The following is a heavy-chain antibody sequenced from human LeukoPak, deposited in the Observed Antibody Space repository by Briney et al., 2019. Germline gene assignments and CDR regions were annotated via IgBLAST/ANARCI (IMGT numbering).Heavy chain of an antibody. CDR2: IYSGGTT. CDR1: GFTFDDYG. V-gene: IGHV3-53*01. D-gene: IGHD2-15*01. Sequence: GGSLRLSCAASGFTFDDYGMSWVRQAPGKGLEWISVIYSGGTTYYADSVKGRFTISRDNSKNTLYLQMNSLRAEDTAVYYCARTDCSGSSCYKIYYFDYWGQGTLVTVSS. J-gene: IGHJ4*02. CDR3: ARTDCSGSSCYKIYYFDY.